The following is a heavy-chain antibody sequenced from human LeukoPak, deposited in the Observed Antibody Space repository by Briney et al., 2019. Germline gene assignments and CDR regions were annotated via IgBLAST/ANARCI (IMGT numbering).Heavy chain of an antibody. D-gene: IGHD5-12*01. CDR3: ARATTYSIDD. Sequence: SETLSLTCNVSGGSVSSSFYSWGWIRQPPGKGLEWIGSMYYSGSAHYNLSLKSRVTMSVDTSKNQFSLKLSSVTAADTAIYFCARATTYSIDDWGQGTLVTVSP. CDR2: MYYSGSA. CDR1: GGSVSSSFYS. V-gene: IGHV4-39*01. J-gene: IGHJ4*01.